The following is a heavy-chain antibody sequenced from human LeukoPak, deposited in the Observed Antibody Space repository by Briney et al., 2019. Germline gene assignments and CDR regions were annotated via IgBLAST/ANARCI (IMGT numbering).Heavy chain of an antibody. D-gene: IGHD3-3*01. J-gene: IGHJ4*02. CDR1: GYTFTSYY. CDR2: INPSGGST. V-gene: IGHV1-46*01. Sequence: ASVKVSCKASGYTFTSYYMHWVRQAPGQGLEWMGIINPSGGSTSYAQKFQGRVTMTRDTSTSTVYMELSSLRSEDTAVYYCARDSRDVLRFLEWLAPSDRLFDCWGQGTLVTVSS. CDR3: ARDSRDVLRFLEWLAPSDRLFDC.